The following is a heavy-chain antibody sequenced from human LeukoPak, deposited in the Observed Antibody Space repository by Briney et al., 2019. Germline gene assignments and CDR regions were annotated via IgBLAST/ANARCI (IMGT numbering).Heavy chain of an antibody. CDR2: INPSGGST. Sequence: GASVKVSCKASGYTFTSYYMHWVRQAPGQGFEWMGIINPSGGSTIYAHKFQGRVTMTRDTSTSTVYMELSRLRSDDTAVYYCARAYGYHSVDYWGQGTLVTVSS. V-gene: IGHV1-46*01. D-gene: IGHD5-18*01. CDR1: GYTFTSYY. CDR3: ARAYGYHSVDY. J-gene: IGHJ4*02.